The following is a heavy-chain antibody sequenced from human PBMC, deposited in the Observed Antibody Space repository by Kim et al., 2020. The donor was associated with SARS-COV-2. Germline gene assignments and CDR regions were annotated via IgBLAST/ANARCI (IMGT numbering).Heavy chain of an antibody. CDR2: IYSGGST. Sequence: GGSLRLSCAASGFTVSSNYMSWVRQAPGKGLEWVSVIYSGGSTYYADSVKGRFTISRDNSKNTLYLQMNSLRAEDTAVYYCARDRGYYYDSSGYYSRVTPNRNPRGDAFDIWGQGTMVTVSS. V-gene: IGHV3-66*01. CDR3: ARDRGYYYDSSGYYSRVTPNRNPRGDAFDI. D-gene: IGHD3-22*01. CDR1: GFTVSSNY. J-gene: IGHJ3*02.